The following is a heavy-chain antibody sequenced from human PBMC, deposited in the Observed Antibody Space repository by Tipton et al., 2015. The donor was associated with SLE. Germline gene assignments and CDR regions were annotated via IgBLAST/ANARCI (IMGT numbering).Heavy chain of an antibody. CDR3: ARSGYYDSSGYLAFDI. CDR2: ISSSGSTI. J-gene: IGHJ3*02. CDR1: GFTFSSYS. D-gene: IGHD3-22*01. V-gene: IGHV3-48*04. Sequence: SLRLSCAASGFTFSSYSMNWVRQAPGKGLEWVSYISSSGSTIYYADSVKGRFTISRDNAKNSLYLQMNSLRAEDTAVYYCARSGYYDSSGYLAFDIWGQGTMVTVSS.